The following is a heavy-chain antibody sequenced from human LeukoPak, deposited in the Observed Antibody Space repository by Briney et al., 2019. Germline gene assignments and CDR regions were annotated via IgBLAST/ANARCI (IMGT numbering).Heavy chain of an antibody. D-gene: IGHD5-18*01. CDR1: GFILSNYY. CDR3: ARGIYTAMVTVDY. V-gene: IGHV3-11*01. CDR2: ISSSGTSI. J-gene: IGHJ4*02. Sequence: PGGSLRLSCAASGFILSNYYMSWVRQAPGKGLEWVAYISSSGTSIYYADSVKGRFTISRDNAKNSLYLQMNSLRAEDTAVYYCARGIYTAMVTVDYWGQGTLVTVSS.